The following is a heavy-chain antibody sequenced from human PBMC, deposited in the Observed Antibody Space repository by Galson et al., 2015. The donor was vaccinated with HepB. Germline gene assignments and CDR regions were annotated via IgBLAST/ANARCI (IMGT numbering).Heavy chain of an antibody. Sequence: SLRLSCAASGFTFSSYSMNWVRQAPGKGLEWVTVISHDERNTYYADSVKGRFTISRDNSNNMLFLQMNSLKAEDTAVYYCAKVSGRDGYNPPNFDFWGQGTLVTVSS. CDR1: GFTFSSYS. V-gene: IGHV3-30*18. CDR3: AKVSGRDGYNPPNFDF. J-gene: IGHJ4*02. D-gene: IGHD5-24*01. CDR2: ISHDERNT.